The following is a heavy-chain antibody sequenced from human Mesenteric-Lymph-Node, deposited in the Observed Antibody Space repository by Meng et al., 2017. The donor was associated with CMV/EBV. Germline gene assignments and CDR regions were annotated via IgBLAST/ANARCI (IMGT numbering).Heavy chain of an antibody. V-gene: IGHV4-61*01. CDR3: ARVPAGRYYFDY. CDR2: IYYSGST. J-gene: IGHJ4*02. D-gene: IGHD2-2*01. Sequence: SETLSLTCTVSGGSVSSGSYYWSWIRQPPGKGLEWIGYIYYSGSTNYNPSLKSRVTISEDTSKNQFSLKLSSVTAADTAVYYCARVPAGRYYFDYWGQGTLVTVSS. CDR1: GGSVSSGSYY.